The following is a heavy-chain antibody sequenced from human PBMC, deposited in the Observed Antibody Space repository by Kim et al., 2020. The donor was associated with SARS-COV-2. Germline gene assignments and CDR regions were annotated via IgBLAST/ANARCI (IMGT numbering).Heavy chain of an antibody. D-gene: IGHD2-8*02. Sequence: TYYPNSLKGTFTNSSDNPKNTLYLQMNSLRAEDMAVYYCASGNVLQVFDYWAQGTLVTVSS. V-gene: IGHV3-66*01. J-gene: IGHJ4*02. CDR3: ASGNVLQVFDY. CDR2: T.